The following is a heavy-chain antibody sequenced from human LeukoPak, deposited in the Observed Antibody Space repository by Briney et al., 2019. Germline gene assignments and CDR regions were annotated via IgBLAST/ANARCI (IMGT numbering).Heavy chain of an antibody. Sequence: GGSLRLSCAVSGLTFSNSAMSWVCQAPGKGLEWVSAISVGSDVIYYADSVKGRFTISRDNSKNTLYLQMNSLRAEDTAVYYCAKGEEYQLLSGGYWGQGALVTVSS. V-gene: IGHV3-23*01. D-gene: IGHD2-2*01. CDR1: GLTFSNSA. CDR2: ISVGSDVI. J-gene: IGHJ4*02. CDR3: AKGEEYQLLSGGY.